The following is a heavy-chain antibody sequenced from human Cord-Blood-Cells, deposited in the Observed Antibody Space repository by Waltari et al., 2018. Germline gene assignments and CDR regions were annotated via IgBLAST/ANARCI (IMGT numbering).Heavy chain of an antibody. CDR1: GFQLSTSGVR. CDR3: AHRLLPRTLIQLWPDAFDI. V-gene: IGHV2-5*02. CDR2: IYWDDDK. Sequence: QLTLKEPDPTPVNPTQTRKLTCTFSGFQLSTSGVRVGWIRQPPGKALEWLALIYWDDDKRYSPSLKSRLTITKDTSKNQVVLTMTNMDPVDTATYYCAHRLLPRTLIQLWPDAFDIWGQGTMVTVSS. J-gene: IGHJ3*02. D-gene: IGHD5-18*01.